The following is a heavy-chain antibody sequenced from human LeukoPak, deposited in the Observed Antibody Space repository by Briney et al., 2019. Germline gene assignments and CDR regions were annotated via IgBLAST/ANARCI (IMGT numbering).Heavy chain of an antibody. V-gene: IGHV4-61*02. Sequence: SQTLSLTCTVSGGSVSSVGDYWNWIRQPAGKGLEWIGRIYVSGSTDYNPSLESRVSMSLDTSENQFSLKLSSVTAADTAAYYCARGGYYGAFDYWGQGTLVTVAS. D-gene: IGHD3-10*01. J-gene: IGHJ4*02. CDR1: GGSVSSVGDY. CDR3: ARGGYYGAFDY. CDR2: IYVSGST.